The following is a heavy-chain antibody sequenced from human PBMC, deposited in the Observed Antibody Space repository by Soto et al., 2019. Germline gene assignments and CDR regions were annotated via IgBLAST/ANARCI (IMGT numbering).Heavy chain of an antibody. V-gene: IGHV1-69*06. Sequence: AASVKVSCKASGGTFSSYAISWVRQAPGQGLEWMGGIIPIFGTANYAQKFQGRVTITADKSTSTAYMELSSLRSEDTAVYYCARGSYYYYGMDVWGQGTTVTVSS. CDR1: GGTFSSYA. CDR3: ARGSYYYYGMDV. J-gene: IGHJ6*02. CDR2: IIPIFGTA.